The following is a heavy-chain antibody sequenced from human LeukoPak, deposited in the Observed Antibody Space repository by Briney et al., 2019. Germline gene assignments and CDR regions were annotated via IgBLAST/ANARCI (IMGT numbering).Heavy chain of an antibody. D-gene: IGHD6-13*01. CDR2: ISGSGGST. Sequence: TGGSLRLSCAASGFTFSSYAMSWVRQAPGKGLEWVSAISGSGGSTYYADSVKGRFTISRDNSKNTLYLQMNSLRAEDTAVYYCAREGGQQLAFDAFDIWGQGTMVTVSS. V-gene: IGHV3-23*01. CDR1: GFTFSSYA. CDR3: AREGGQQLAFDAFDI. J-gene: IGHJ3*02.